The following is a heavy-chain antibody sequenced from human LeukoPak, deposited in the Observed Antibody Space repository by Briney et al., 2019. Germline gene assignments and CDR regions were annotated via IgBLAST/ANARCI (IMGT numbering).Heavy chain of an antibody. CDR1: GGSISSYY. J-gene: IGHJ4*02. D-gene: IGHD3-22*01. V-gene: IGHV4-59*05. CDR3: SPYYYDSSGYA. Sequence: SETLSVTCTVSGGSISSYYWNWIRQPPRKGLEWIGSIYHSGSTYYNPSLKSRVTLSVDTSKNQLSLKLSSVTAPDTAVYYCSPYYYDSSGYAWGQGTLVTVCS. CDR2: IYHSGST.